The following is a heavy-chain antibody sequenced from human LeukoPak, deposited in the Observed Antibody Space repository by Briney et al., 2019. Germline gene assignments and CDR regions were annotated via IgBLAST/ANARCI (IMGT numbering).Heavy chain of an antibody. CDR2: IYYSGST. D-gene: IGHD6-19*01. Sequence: SETLSLTCPVSGGSISSYYWSWIRQPPGKGLEWIGYIYYSGSTNYNPSLKSRVTISVDTSKNQFSLKLSSVTAADTAVYYCARVDSSGWYYFDYWGQGTLVTVSS. CDR3: ARVDSSGWYYFDY. V-gene: IGHV4-59*01. J-gene: IGHJ4*02. CDR1: GGSISSYY.